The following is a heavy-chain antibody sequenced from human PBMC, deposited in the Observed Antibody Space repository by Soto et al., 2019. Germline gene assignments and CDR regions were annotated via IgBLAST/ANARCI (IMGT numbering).Heavy chain of an antibody. D-gene: IGHD3-22*01. CDR3: AKSIGVIHYYYYYMDV. Sequence: GGSLRLSCAASGFTFSSYAMSWVRQAPGKGLEWVSAISGSCGSTYYADSVKGRFTISRDNSKNTLYLQMNSLRAEDTAVYYCAKSIGVIHYYYYYMDVWGKGTTVTVSS. CDR1: GFTFSSYA. CDR2: ISGSCGST. J-gene: IGHJ6*03. V-gene: IGHV3-23*01.